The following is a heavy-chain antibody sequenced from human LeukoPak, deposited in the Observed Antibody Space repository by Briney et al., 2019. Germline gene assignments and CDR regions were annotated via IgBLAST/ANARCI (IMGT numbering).Heavy chain of an antibody. CDR2: ISYGGSNK. D-gene: IGHD3-10*02. CDR3: ARDVFCSGGIGY. CDR1: GFTFSSYA. Sequence: GGSPRLSCAASGFTFSSYAMNWVRQAPGKGLEWVAVISYGGSNKYYADSVKGRFTISRDNSKNTLYLQINSLRAEDTAVYYCARDVFCSGGIGYWGRGTLVTVS. V-gene: IGHV3-30-3*01. J-gene: IGHJ2*01.